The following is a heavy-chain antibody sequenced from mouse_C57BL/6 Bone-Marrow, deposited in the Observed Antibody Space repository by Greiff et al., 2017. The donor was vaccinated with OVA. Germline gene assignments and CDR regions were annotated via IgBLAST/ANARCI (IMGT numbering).Heavy chain of an antibody. Sequence: EVQLQQSGPELVKPGASVKISCKASGYSFTGYCMNWVKQSPEKSLEWIGEINPSTGGTTYNQKFKAKATLTVDKSSSTAYMQLKSLTSEDSAVYYCARRPVYLYYAMDYWGQGTSVTVSS. CDR1: GYSFTGYC. V-gene: IGHV1-42*01. CDR2: INPSTGGT. CDR3: ARRPVYLYYAMDY. J-gene: IGHJ4*01. D-gene: IGHD5-1*01.